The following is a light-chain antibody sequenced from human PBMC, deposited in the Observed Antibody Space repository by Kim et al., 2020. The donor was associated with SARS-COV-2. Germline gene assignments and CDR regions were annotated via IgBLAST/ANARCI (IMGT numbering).Light chain of an antibody. CDR3: GTWSADWGSDLLPV. CDR2: DNL. Sequence: NIAGSGANPSMGRDPVSWYQHLPGRAPTLLIYDNLHRPSAVPARFSASKSGTSATLAITGIQSGDEADYYCGTWSADWGSDLLPVFGTGTKVTVL. CDR1: NPSMGRDP. V-gene: IGLV1-51*01. J-gene: IGLJ1*01.